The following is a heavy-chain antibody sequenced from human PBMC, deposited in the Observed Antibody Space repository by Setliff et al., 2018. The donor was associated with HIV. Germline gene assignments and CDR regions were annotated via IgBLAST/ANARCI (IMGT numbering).Heavy chain of an antibody. CDR1: GGTFSSYA. J-gene: IGHJ6*03. Sequence: ASVKVSCKASGGTFSSYAISWVRQAPGQGLEWMGGIIPIIGITNQAQKFQGRVTMTRDTSISTAYMELNNLKFEDTAVYYCARARRDSYDRGRRNHYYIDVWGKGTTVTVSS. V-gene: IGHV1-69*10. CDR3: ARARRDSYDRGRRNHYYIDV. CDR2: IIPIIGIT. D-gene: IGHD3-22*01.